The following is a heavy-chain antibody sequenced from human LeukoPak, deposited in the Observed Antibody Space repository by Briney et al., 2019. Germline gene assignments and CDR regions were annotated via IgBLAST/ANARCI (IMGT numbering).Heavy chain of an antibody. D-gene: IGHD2-8*01. V-gene: IGHV3-7*01. Sequence: PGGSLRLSCAAPGFTFSSYWMSWVRQAPGKGLEWVANIKQDGSEKYYVDSVKGRFTISRDNAKNSLYLQMNSLRAEDTAVYYCARDRPIMLYYFDYWGQGTLVTVSS. J-gene: IGHJ4*02. CDR2: IKQDGSEK. CDR3: ARDRPIMLYYFDY. CDR1: GFTFSSYW.